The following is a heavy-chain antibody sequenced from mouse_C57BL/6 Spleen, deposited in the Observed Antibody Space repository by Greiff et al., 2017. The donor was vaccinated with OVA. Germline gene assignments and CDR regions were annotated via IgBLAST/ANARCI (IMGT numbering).Heavy chain of an antibody. Sequence: EVKVEESGEGLVKPGGSLKLSCAASGFTFSSYAMSWVRQTPEKRLEWVAYISSGGDYIYYADPVKGRFTISRDNARNTLYLQMSSLKSEDTAMYYCTRDGWDYYAMDCWGQGTSVTVSS. J-gene: IGHJ4*01. CDR1: GFTFSSYA. CDR2: ISSGGDYI. D-gene: IGHD1-2*01. CDR3: TRDGWDYYAMDC. V-gene: IGHV5-9-1*02.